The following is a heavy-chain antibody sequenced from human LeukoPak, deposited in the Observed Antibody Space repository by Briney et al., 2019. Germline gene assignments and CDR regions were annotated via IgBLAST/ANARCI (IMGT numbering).Heavy chain of an antibody. CDR2: INRDGSER. D-gene: IGHD1-26*01. Sequence: PGGSLRLSCAASGFTFSNYWMTWVRRAPGKGLEWVANINRDGSERYYVDSVKGRFTISRDDAKSSLYLQMNSLRAEDTAVYYCPRGAWDWGQGTLVTVTS. J-gene: IGHJ4*02. CDR1: GFTFSNYW. V-gene: IGHV3-7*03. CDR3: PRGAWD.